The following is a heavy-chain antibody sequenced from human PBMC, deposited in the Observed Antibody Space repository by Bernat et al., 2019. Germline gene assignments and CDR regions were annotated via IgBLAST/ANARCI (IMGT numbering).Heavy chain of an antibody. CDR3: ARERFVIAAAGKPDDY. CDR2: IYHSGST. CDR1: GYSISSGYY. J-gene: IGHJ4*02. D-gene: IGHD6-13*01. V-gene: IGHV4-38-2*02. Sequence: QVQLQESGPGLVKPSETLSLTCAVSGYSISSGYYWGWIRQPPGKGLEWIGSIYHSGSTYYNPPLKSRVTISVDTSKNQFSLKLSSVTAADTAVYYCARERFVIAAAGKPDDYWGQGTLVTVSS.